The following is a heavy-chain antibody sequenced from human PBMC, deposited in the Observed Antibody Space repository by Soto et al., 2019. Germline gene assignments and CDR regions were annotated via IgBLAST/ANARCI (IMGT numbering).Heavy chain of an antibody. CDR2: IYYSGST. CDR1: GGSISSYY. Sequence: QVQLQESGPGLVKPSETLSLTCTVSGGSISSYYWSWIRQPPGKGLEWIGYIYYSGSTNYNPSLKSRVTISVDTSKNQFSLKLSSVTAADTAVYYCARSLGSGWPMAFDYWRQGTLVTVSS. J-gene: IGHJ4*02. CDR3: ARSLGSGWPMAFDY. V-gene: IGHV4-59*01. D-gene: IGHD6-19*01.